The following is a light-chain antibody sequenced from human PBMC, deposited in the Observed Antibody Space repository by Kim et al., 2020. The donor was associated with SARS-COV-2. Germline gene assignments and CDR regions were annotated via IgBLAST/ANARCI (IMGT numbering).Light chain of an antibody. J-gene: IGLJ3*02. CDR2: RNN. Sequence: QAGLTQPPSVSKNLRQTVTLTCTGNNNNVGNQGAAWLQQHRGHPPKLLSYRNNSRPSGISERLSASRSGSTASLTITGLQPEDEADYYCSAWDTSPSAWLFGGGTQLTVL. V-gene: IGLV10-54*01. CDR3: SAWDTSPSAWL. CDR1: NNNVGNQG.